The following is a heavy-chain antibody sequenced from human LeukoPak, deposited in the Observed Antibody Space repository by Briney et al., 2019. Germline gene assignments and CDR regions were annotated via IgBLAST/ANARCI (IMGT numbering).Heavy chain of an antibody. J-gene: IGHJ6*02. Sequence: GGSLRLSCAASGFTFSSYSMNWVRQAPGTGLEWVSSISSSSSYIYYADSVKGRFTISRDNAKNSLYLQMNSLRAEDTAVYYCARDAWGATTVTSGAIWGQGTTVTVSS. V-gene: IGHV3-21*01. CDR1: GFTFSSYS. CDR3: ARDAWGATTVTSGAI. D-gene: IGHD4-17*01. CDR2: ISSSSSYI.